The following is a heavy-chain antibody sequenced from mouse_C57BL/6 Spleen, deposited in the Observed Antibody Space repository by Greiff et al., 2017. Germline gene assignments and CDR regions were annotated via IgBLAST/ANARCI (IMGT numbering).Heavy chain of an antibody. CDR3: TRDGYDVLFAY. D-gene: IGHD2-2*01. J-gene: IGHJ3*01. V-gene: IGHV14-1*01. Sequence: EVQLQESGAELVRPGASVKLSCTASGFNIKDYYMHWVKQRPEQGLEWIGRIDPEDGDTEYAPKFQGKATMTADTSSNTAYLQLSSLTSEDTAVYYCTRDGYDVLFAYWGQGTLVTVSA. CDR2: IDPEDGDT. CDR1: GFNIKDYY.